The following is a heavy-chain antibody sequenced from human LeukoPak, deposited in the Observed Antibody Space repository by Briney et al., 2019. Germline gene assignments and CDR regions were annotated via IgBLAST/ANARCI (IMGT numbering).Heavy chain of an antibody. J-gene: IGHJ6*02. CDR3: AREPQTRNKYYDFWSGYYGPQNYYGMDV. V-gene: IGHV1-18*01. CDR2: ISAYNGNT. D-gene: IGHD3-3*01. Sequence: ASVKVSCKASGYTFTSYGISWERQAPGQGLEWMGWISAYNGNTNYAQKLQGRVTMTTDTSTSTAYMELRSLRSDDTAVYYCAREPQTRNKYYDFWSGYYGPQNYYGMDVWGQGTTVTVSS. CDR1: GYTFTSYG.